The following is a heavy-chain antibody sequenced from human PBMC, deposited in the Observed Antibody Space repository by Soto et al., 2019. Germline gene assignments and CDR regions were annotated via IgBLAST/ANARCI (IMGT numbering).Heavy chain of an antibody. J-gene: IGHJ5*02. V-gene: IGHV4-59*12. Sequence: ASETLSLTCTVSGGSISNYYWSWIRQPPGRGLEWIGHIFYSGSTNYNPALKSRVIISVDTSKSQFSQNLTSVTAADTSVYYCVRGGIAGHWFDPWGQGILVTV. CDR2: IFYSGST. D-gene: IGHD2-15*01. CDR3: VRGGIAGHWFDP. CDR1: GGSISNYY.